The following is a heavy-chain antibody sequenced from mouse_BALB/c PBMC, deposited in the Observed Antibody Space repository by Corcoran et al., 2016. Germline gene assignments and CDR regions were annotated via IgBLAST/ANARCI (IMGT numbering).Heavy chain of an antibody. D-gene: IGHD4-1*01. Sequence: EVQLQQSGAELVKPGASVKLSCTASGFNIKDTYMHWVKQRPEQGLEWIGRIDPANGNTNYYPKFQRKATITADTYTNKDYLKVSSLKSEDSAVYYCANWDWYFDVWGAGTTVTVSS. CDR1: GFNIKDTY. CDR2: IDPANGNT. J-gene: IGHJ1*01. CDR3: ANWDWYFDV. V-gene: IGHV14-3*02.